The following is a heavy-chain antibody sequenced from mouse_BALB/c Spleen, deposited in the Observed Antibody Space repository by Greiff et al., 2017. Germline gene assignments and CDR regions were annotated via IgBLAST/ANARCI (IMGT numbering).Heavy chain of an antibody. CDR2: ISNLAYSI. Sequence: EVQGVESGGGLVQPGGSRKLSCAASGFTFSDYGMAWVRQAPGKGPEWVAFISNLAYSIYYADTVTGRFTISRENAKNTLYLEMSSLRSEDTAMYYCARSDGYWFAYWGQGTLVTVSA. CDR1: GFTFSDYG. D-gene: IGHD2-3*01. V-gene: IGHV5-15*02. J-gene: IGHJ3*01. CDR3: ARSDGYWFAY.